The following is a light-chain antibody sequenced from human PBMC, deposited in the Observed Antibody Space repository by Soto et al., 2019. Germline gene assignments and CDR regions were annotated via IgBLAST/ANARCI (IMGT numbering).Light chain of an antibody. CDR1: QRISSY. V-gene: IGKV1-39*01. CDR2: GAS. Sequence: DIQRTQSPSSLSASVGDRVTITCRASQRISSYLNWYQQKPGKAPKLLIYGASNLQSGVSSRFSGSGSGTDFTLTISSLQPEDFATYYCQQSFSTPFAFGPGTKVDIK. J-gene: IGKJ3*01. CDR3: QQSFSTPFA.